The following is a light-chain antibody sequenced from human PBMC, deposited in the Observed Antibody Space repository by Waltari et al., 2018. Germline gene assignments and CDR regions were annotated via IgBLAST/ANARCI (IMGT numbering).Light chain of an antibody. CDR3: SSYTSSSTYV. Sequence: QSALTQPASVSGSPGQSITISCTGTSSDVGGYNYVSWYQQHPGKAPKLMIYDVSKRPSRFSNRFSGSKSGNTASLTISGLQAEDESDYYCSSYTSSSTYVFGTGTKVTVL. CDR1: SSDVGGYNY. J-gene: IGLJ1*01. CDR2: DVS. V-gene: IGLV2-14*01.